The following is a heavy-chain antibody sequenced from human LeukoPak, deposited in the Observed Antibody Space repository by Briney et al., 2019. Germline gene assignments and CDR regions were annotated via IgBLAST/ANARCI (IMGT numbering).Heavy chain of an antibody. D-gene: IGHD2-2*01. Sequence: NPSQTLSLTCTVSGGSIISGDFFWPWVRQPPGKGLEWIGHSFYSGTTSYNPSLKSRVTISVDTSKNQFSLKLNSVTAADTAVYYCAREGCSRASCYSWDYYYYYVDVWGKGTTVTVSS. CDR3: AREGCSRASCYSWDYYYYYVDV. CDR2: SFYSGTT. V-gene: IGHV4-30-4*08. CDR1: GGSIISGDFF. J-gene: IGHJ6*03.